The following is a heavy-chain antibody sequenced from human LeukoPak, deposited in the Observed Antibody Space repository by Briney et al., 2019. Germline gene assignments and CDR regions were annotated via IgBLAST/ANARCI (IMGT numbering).Heavy chain of an antibody. D-gene: IGHD2-15*01. V-gene: IGHV1-8*01. CDR2: MNPNSGKT. Sequence: ASVKVSCKASGYTFTSYDINWVRQATGQGLEWMGWMNPNSGKTGYAQKFQGRVTMTRNTSISTAYMELSSLRSEDTAVYYCARGGRWPKENWFDPWGQGTLVTVSS. CDR1: GYTFTSYD. CDR3: ARGGRWPKENWFDP. J-gene: IGHJ5*02.